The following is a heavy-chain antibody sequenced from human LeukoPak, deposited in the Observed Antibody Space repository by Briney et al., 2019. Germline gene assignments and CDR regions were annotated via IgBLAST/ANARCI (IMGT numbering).Heavy chain of an antibody. J-gene: IGHJ1*01. CDR3: ARDFTRNSYAVAEFFHP. V-gene: IGHV4-4*07. CDR2: IYANGGT. D-gene: IGHD5-18*01. Sequence: PSETLSLTCTVSGGSISGYYWNWIRQSAGKGLEWIGRIYANGGTNYNPSHRSRVSMSVDTSKNQFSLKLTSVTAADTAIYYCARDFTRNSYAVAEFFHPWGQGTLVSVSS. CDR1: GGSISGYY.